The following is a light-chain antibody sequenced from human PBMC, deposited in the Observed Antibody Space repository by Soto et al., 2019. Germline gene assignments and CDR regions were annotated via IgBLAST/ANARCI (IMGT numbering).Light chain of an antibody. CDR2: EAS. CDR1: QGIRTY. CDR3: QRTYTAPRT. V-gene: IGKV1-39*01. J-gene: IGKJ1*01. Sequence: DFQMTQSQSSLSASVGDIVTITCRPSQGIRTYLNLYQQKPGKAPKLLIYEASTLSSGVPSRFIGSVSGTEFTLTITALQPEDFATYYCQRTYTAPRTFGQGTTVEIK.